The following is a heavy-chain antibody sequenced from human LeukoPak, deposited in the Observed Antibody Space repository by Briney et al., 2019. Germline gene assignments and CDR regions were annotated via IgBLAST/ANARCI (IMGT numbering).Heavy chain of an antibody. CDR1: GYTFTSYD. CDR3: ARAMVRGVIIPGY. V-gene: IGHV1-8*01. Sequence: ASVKVSCKASGYTFTSYDINWVRQATGQGLEWMGWMNPNSGNTGYAQKFQGRVTMTRNTSISTAYMELTSLRSEDTAVYYCARAMVRGVIIPGYWGQGTLVTVSS. D-gene: IGHD3-10*01. J-gene: IGHJ4*02. CDR2: MNPNSGNT.